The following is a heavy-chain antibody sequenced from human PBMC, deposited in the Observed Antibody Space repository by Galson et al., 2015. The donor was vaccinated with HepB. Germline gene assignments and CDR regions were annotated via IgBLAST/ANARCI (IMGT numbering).Heavy chain of an antibody. CDR2: INAGNGNT. CDR3: ARVGVSYCGGDCYDT. Sequence: ASGYTFTSYAMHWVRQAPGQRLEWMGWINAGNGNTKYSQKFQGRVTITRDTSASTAYMGLSSLRSEDTAVYYCARVGVSYCGGDCYDTWGQGTLVTVSS. CDR1: GYTFTSYA. D-gene: IGHD2-21*01. J-gene: IGHJ4*02. V-gene: IGHV1-3*01.